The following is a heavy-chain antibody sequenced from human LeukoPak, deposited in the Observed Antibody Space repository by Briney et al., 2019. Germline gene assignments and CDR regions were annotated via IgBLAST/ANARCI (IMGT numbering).Heavy chain of an antibody. CDR3: ARDGVYSTNFDAFDI. Sequence: ASVKVSCEASGYTFTKYYMHWVRQAPGQGLEWMGWIAPNSGGTDYAQKFQGRVTMTRDTSINTAYMELSRLRSDDTAVYYCARDGVYSTNFDAFDIWGQGTMLIVSS. D-gene: IGHD6-13*01. V-gene: IGHV1-2*02. CDR1: GYTFTKYY. CDR2: IAPNSGGT. J-gene: IGHJ3*02.